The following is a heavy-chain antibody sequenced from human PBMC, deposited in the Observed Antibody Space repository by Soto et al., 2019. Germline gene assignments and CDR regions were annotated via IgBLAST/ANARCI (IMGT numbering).Heavy chain of an antibody. J-gene: IGHJ4*02. CDR2: ISYDGSNK. D-gene: IGHD3-9*01. CDR3: AKDEDDILTGYYFDY. CDR1: GFTFSSYG. V-gene: IGHV3-30*18. Sequence: PGGSLRLSCAASGFTFSSYGMHWVRQAPGKGLEWVAVISYDGSNKYYADSVKGRFTISRDNSKNTLYLQMNSLRAEDTAVYYCAKDEDDILTGYYFDYWGQGTLVTVSS.